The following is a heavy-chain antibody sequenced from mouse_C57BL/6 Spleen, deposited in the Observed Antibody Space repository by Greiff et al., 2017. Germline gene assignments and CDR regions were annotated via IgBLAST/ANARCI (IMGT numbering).Heavy chain of an antibody. CDR2: IDPSDSET. CDR3: ARGGITTVERGYFDY. V-gene: IGHV1-52*01. CDR1: GYTFTSYW. Sequence: QVQLQQPGAELVRPGSSVKLSCKASGYTFTSYWMHWVKQRPIQGLEWIGNIDPSDSETHYNQKFKDKATLTVDKSSSTAYMQLSSLTSEDSAVYYGARGGITTVERGYFDYWGQGTTLTVSS. D-gene: IGHD1-1*01. J-gene: IGHJ2*01.